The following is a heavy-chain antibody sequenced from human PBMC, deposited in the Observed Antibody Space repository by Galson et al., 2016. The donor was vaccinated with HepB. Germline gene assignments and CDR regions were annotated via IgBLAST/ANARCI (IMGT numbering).Heavy chain of an antibody. CDR1: GFGVSSNF. CDR2: IDSGGNT. D-gene: IGHD1-26*01. Sequence: SLRLSCAASGFGVSSNFLSWVRQAPGKGLEWVSLIDSGGNTFYLDSVKGRFTISRDNSKNTLSLQMNSLRAEDTAVYYCAKGSQWDRYFDYWGQGTLVTVSS. J-gene: IGHJ4*02. V-gene: IGHV3-53*01. CDR3: AKGSQWDRYFDY.